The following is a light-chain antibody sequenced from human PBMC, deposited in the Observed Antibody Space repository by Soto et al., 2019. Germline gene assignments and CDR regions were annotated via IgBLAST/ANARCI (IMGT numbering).Light chain of an antibody. CDR2: GSS. CDR1: QSVSRNY. CDR3: QQYGSSPLT. Sequence: EIVLTQSPGTLSLSPGERATLSCRASQSVSRNYVAWYQHKPGQTPRLLIYGSSSSANGIPDRFRGSGSGTDFTLTVSRLEPEDFAVYFCQQYGSSPLTLGGGTKVEIE. J-gene: IGKJ4*01. V-gene: IGKV3-20*01.